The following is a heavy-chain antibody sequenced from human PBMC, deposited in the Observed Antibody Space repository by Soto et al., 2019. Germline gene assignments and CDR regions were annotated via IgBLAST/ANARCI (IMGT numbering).Heavy chain of an antibody. CDR3: ARGVDYDFWSGYYRNWFDP. CDR2: IYYSGST. D-gene: IGHD3-3*01. V-gene: IGHV4-30-4*01. Sequence: KPSETLSLTCTVSGGSISSGDYYWSWIRQPPGKGLEWIRYIYYSGSTYYNPSLKSRVTISVDTSKNQFSLKLSSVTAADTAVYYCARGVDYDFWSGYYRNWFDPWGQGTLVTVSS. J-gene: IGHJ5*02. CDR1: GGSISSGDYY.